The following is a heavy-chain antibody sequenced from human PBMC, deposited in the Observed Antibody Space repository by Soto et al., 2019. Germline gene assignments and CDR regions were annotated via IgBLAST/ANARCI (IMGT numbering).Heavy chain of an antibody. V-gene: IGHV4-59*01. CDR2: IYYSGST. J-gene: IGHJ4*02. Sequence: QVQLQESGPGLVKPSETLSLTCTVSGGSISSYYWSWIRQPPGKGLEWIGYIYYSGSTNYNPSLKSRVTISVDTSKNQFSLKLSSVTAADTAVYYCARDGSGYDSGYFDYWGQGTLVTVSS. CDR3: ARDGSGYDSGYFDY. D-gene: IGHD5-12*01. CDR1: GGSISSYY.